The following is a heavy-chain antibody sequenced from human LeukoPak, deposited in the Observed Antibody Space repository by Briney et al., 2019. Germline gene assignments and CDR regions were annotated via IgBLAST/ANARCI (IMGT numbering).Heavy chain of an antibody. Sequence: SETLSLTCAVYGGSFSSYYWSWIRQPPGKGLEWIGYIYYSGSTNYNPSLKSRVTISIDTSRTQFSLKLTSVTAADTAVYYCARQDYTWFDPWGQGILVTVSP. V-gene: IGHV4-59*08. CDR3: ARQDYTWFDP. J-gene: IGHJ5*02. CDR2: IYYSGST. CDR1: GGSFSSYY.